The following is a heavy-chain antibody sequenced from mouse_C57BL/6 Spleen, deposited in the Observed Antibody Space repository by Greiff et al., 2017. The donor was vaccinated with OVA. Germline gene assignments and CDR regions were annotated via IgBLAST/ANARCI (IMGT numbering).Heavy chain of an antibody. V-gene: IGHV5-17*01. Sequence: DVMLVESGAGLVKPGGSLKLSCAASGFTFSDYGMHWVRQAPEKGLEWVAYICSGSSTTYYADTVKGRFTISRDTANHTLFLQRTSLRSENTAMYYCARNALYGYPFAYWGQGTLVTVSA. J-gene: IGHJ3*01. CDR1: GFTFSDYG. CDR2: ICSGSSTT. CDR3: ARNALYGYPFAY. D-gene: IGHD2-2*01.